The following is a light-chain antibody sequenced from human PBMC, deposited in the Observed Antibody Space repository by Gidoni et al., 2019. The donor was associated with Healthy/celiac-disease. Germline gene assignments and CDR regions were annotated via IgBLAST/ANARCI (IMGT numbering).Light chain of an antibody. Sequence: EIVLTQSPGPLSLSPGERAPLTCRASQSVSSIYLAWYQQKPGQAPRLLIYGASSRATGIPDRFSGSGSGTDFTLTISRLEPEDFAVYYCQQYGSSRWTFGQGTKVEIK. V-gene: IGKV3-20*01. CDR3: QQYGSSRWT. CDR1: QSVSSIY. CDR2: GAS. J-gene: IGKJ1*01.